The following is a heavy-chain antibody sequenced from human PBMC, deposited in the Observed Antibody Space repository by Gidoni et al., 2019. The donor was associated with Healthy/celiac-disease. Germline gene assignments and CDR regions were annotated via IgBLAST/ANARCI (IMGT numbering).Heavy chain of an antibody. D-gene: IGHD2-2*01. CDR2: IIPILGIA. CDR3: ASPGYCSSTSCSNAFDI. CDR1: GGTFSSYA. V-gene: IGHV1-69*04. Sequence: QVQLVQSGAEVKKPGSSLKVSCKASGGTFSSYAISWVRQAPGQGLEWMGRIIPILGIANYAQKFQGRVTITADKSTSTAYMELSSLRSEDTAVYYCASPGYCSSTSCSNAFDIWGQGTMVTVSS. J-gene: IGHJ3*02.